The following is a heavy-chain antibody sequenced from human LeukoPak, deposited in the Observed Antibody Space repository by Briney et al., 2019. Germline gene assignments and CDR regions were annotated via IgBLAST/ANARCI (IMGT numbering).Heavy chain of an antibody. D-gene: IGHD2-15*01. Sequence: PSETLSPTCTVSGGSISSSYWSWIRQPPGQGLEWIGYISYSGSTNYNPSLKSRVTMSVDTSKNQFSLRLTSVTAADTAVYYCARGYCSGGSCYSPWGQGTLVTVSS. V-gene: IGHV4-59*08. CDR3: ARGYCSGGSCYSP. CDR1: GGSISSSY. CDR2: ISYSGST. J-gene: IGHJ4*02.